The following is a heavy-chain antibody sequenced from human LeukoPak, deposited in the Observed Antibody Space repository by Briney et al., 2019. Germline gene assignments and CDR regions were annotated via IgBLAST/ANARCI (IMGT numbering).Heavy chain of an antibody. V-gene: IGHV3-48*03. CDR3: ARDHPYSYDSSGYPIAYYFDY. CDR2: ISSSGSTI. D-gene: IGHD3-22*01. J-gene: IGHJ4*02. Sequence: PGGSLRLSCAASGFTFSSYEMNWVRQAPGKGLEWVSYISSSGSTIYYVDSVKGRFTISRDNAKNSLYLQMNSLRAEDTAVYYCARDHPYSYDSSGYPIAYYFDYWGQGTLVTVSS. CDR1: GFTFSSYE.